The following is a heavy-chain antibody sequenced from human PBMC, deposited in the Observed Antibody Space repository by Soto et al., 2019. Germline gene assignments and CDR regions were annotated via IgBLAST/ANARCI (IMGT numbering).Heavy chain of an antibody. V-gene: IGHV3-33*01. Sequence: GGSLRLSCAASGFTFSSYGMHWVRQAPGKGLEWVAVIWYDGSKKYYADSMKGRFTISRDNSKNTLYLQMNSLRAEDTAVYYFARDSPSAYGSGSYYIRGMDVWGQGTTVTVSS. CDR3: ARDSPSAYGSGSYYIRGMDV. CDR1: GFTFSSYG. D-gene: IGHD3-10*01. J-gene: IGHJ6*02. CDR2: IWYDGSKK.